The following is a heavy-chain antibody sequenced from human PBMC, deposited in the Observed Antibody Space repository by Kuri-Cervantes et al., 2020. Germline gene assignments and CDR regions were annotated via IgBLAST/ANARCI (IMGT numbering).Heavy chain of an antibody. CDR1: GFTFNNAW. Sequence: GGSLRLSCAVSGFTFNNAWMNWVRQAPGKGLGWVAVICNDGSNKYYADSVKGRFTISRDNSKNTLYLQMNSLRAEDTAVYYCAKTYNDGSFDMWGQGTVVTVSS. CDR2: ICNDGSNK. J-gene: IGHJ3*02. D-gene: IGHD5-24*01. CDR3: AKTYNDGSFDM. V-gene: IGHV3-30*18.